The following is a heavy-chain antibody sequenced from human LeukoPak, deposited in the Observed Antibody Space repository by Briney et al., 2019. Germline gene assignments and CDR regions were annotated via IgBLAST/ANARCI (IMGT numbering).Heavy chain of an antibody. Sequence: ASVKVSCKASGYTFTSYGISWVRQAPGQGLEWMGWISAYNGNTNYAQKLQGRVTMTRDTSISTAYMELSRLRSDDTAVYYCARAADDSSGYFGGSGYWGQGTLVTVSS. CDR3: ARAADDSSGYFGGSGY. CDR2: ISAYNGNT. CDR1: GYTFTSYG. V-gene: IGHV1-18*01. D-gene: IGHD3-22*01. J-gene: IGHJ4*02.